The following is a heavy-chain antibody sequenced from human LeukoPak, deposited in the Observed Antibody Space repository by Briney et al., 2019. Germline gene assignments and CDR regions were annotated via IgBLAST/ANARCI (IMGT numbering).Heavy chain of an antibody. CDR1: GFTFSSYS. CDR3: AREGEAAAGDLDY. D-gene: IGHD6-13*01. V-gene: IGHV3-21*01. CDR2: ISSSSSCI. J-gene: IGHJ4*02. Sequence: PGGSLRLSCAASGFTFSSYSMNWVRQAPGKGLEWVSSISSSSSCIYYADSVKGRFTISRDNAKNSLYLQMNSLRAEDTAVYYCAREGEAAAGDLDYWGQGTLVTVSS.